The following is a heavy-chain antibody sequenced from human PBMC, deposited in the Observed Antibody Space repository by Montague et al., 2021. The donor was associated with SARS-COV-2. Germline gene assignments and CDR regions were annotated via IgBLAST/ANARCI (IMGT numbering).Heavy chain of an antibody. CDR3: ARGYCSGSGCYYYYGMDV. V-gene: IGHV4-34*01. CDR1: GGSFSGYY. D-gene: IGHD2-15*01. CDR2: TNDSGRT. Sequence: SKTLSLTCAVYGGSFSGYYWSWIRQPPGMGLEWIGETNDSGRTXXXPSXXXRVTISVDTSKNQFSLRLSSVTAAETAVYYCARGYCSGSGCYYYYGMDVWGQGTTVTVSS. J-gene: IGHJ6*02.